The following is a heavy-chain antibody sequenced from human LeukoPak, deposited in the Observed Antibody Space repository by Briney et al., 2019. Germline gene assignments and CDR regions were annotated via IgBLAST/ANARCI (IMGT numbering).Heavy chain of an antibody. J-gene: IGHJ3*02. CDR1: GGSISSYY. V-gene: IGHV4-59*01. CDR3: ARDRRIAAAGLDAFDI. CDR2: IYYSGST. D-gene: IGHD6-13*01. Sequence: SETLSLTCTVSGGSISSYYWSWIRQPPGKGLEWLGYIYYSGSTNYNPSLKSRVTISVDTSKNQFSLKLSSVTAADTAVYYCARDRRIAAAGLDAFDIWGQGTMVTVSS.